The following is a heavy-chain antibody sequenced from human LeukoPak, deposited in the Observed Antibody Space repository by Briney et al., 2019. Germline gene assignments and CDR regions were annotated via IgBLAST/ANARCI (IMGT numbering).Heavy chain of an antibody. V-gene: IGHV1-18*01. CDR3: ARDSYCGGDCSLHYYYYGMDV. D-gene: IGHD2-21*02. Sequence: ASVKVSCKASGYTFTSYGISWVRQAPGQGLEWMGWISAYNGNTNYAQKLQGRVTMTTDTSTSTAYMELRSLRSDDTAVYYCARDSYCGGDCSLHYYYYGMDVWGQGTTVTVSS. CDR2: ISAYNGNT. CDR1: GYTFTSYG. J-gene: IGHJ6*02.